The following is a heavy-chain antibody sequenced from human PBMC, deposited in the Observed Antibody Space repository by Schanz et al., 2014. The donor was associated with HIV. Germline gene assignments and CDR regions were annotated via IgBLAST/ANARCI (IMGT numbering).Heavy chain of an antibody. J-gene: IGHJ4*02. Sequence: EVQLVESGGGLVQPGRSLRLSCATSGFFLDGYAMHWVRQAPGKGLEWASGISWNSGSRAYAESVKGRFTISRDNAKNSLYLQMNSLRGEDTALYYCAKDAARIYYDILTGPFDSWGQGTLVTVSS. CDR3: AKDAARIYYDILTGPFDS. CDR1: GFFLDGYA. CDR2: ISWNSGSR. V-gene: IGHV3-9*01. D-gene: IGHD3-9*01.